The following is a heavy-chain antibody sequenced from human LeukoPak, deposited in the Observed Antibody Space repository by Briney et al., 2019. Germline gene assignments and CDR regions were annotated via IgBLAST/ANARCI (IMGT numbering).Heavy chain of an antibody. Sequence: QPGGSLRLSCAVSGLTFSSHSMNWVRQAPGKGLEWLSHISSSSSTIYYADSVKGRFTISRDNAKNSLYLQMNSLRAEDTAVNYCAELGITMIGGVWGKGTTVTISS. CDR3: AELGITMIGGV. D-gene: IGHD3-10*02. CDR1: GLTFSSHS. V-gene: IGHV3-48*01. CDR2: ISSSSSTI. J-gene: IGHJ6*04.